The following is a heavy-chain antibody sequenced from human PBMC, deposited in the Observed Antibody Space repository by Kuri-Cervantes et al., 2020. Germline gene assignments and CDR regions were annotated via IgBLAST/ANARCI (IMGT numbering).Heavy chain of an antibody. CDR1: GFTFSSYA. V-gene: IGHV3-30-3*01. CDR2: ISYDGSNK. CDR3: ARDPPGIMGFGELLFPDYYYYGMDV. D-gene: IGHD3-10*01. J-gene: IGHJ6*02. Sequence: GGSLRLSCAASGFTFSSYAMHWVRQAPGKGLEWVAVISYDGSNKYYADSVKGRFTTSRDNSKNTLYLQMNSLRAEDTAVYYCARDPPGIMGFGELLFPDYYYYGMDVWGQGTTVTVSS.